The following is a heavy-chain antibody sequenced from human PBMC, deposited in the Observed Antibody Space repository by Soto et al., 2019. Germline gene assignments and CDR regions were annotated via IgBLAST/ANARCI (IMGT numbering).Heavy chain of an antibody. D-gene: IGHD3-9*01. CDR1: GGSFSGYY. V-gene: IGHV4-34*01. J-gene: IGHJ5*02. CDR2: INHSGST. CDR3: ARWEVDILTDTNWFAP. Sequence: PSETLSLTCAVYGGSFSGYYWSRIRQPPGKGLEWIGEINHSGSTNYNPSLKSRVTVSVDTSKNQFSLKLSSVTAADTAVYYCARWEVDILTDTNWFAPWGQGTLVTVS.